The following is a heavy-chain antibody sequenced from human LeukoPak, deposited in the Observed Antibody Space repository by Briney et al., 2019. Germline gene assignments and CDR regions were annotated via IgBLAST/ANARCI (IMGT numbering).Heavy chain of an antibody. D-gene: IGHD4-23*01. CDR3: ATYFYGGDYASYYFDY. J-gene: IGHJ4*02. Sequence: PSETLSLTCAVSGGSITSSHWWSWARQPPGKGLEWIGVIYHGGTTNYNPSLKSRVTMSVDESKNQFSLKLSSVTAADTAVYYCATYFYGGDYASYYFDYWGQGTLVTVSS. V-gene: IGHV4-4*02. CDR2: IYHGGTT. CDR1: GGSITSSHW.